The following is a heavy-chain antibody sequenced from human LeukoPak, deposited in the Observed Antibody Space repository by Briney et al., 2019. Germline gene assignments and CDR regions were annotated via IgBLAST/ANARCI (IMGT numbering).Heavy chain of an antibody. Sequence: PGGSLRLSCAASGFTFSSYGMHWVRQAPGKGLEWVAFIRYDGSNKYYADSVKGRFTISRDNSKNTLYLQMNSLRAEDTAVYYCARGVVGIIPLDYWGQGTLVTVSS. V-gene: IGHV3-30*02. J-gene: IGHJ4*02. CDR1: GFTFSSYG. CDR2: IRYDGSNK. D-gene: IGHD1-26*01. CDR3: ARGVVGIIPLDY.